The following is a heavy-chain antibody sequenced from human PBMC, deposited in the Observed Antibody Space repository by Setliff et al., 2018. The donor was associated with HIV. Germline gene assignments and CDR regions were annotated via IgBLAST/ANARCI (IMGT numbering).Heavy chain of an antibody. CDR3: ARESVGYYDTSGFFN. V-gene: IGHV4-34*01. CDR2: ISYSGST. Sequence: PSETLSLTCAVYGGSFSDYSWSWIRQPPGKGLEWIGEISYSGSTNYNPSLKSRVTISIDTSKNQFSLRLTSVTAADTAVYYCARESVGYYDTSGFFNWGQGTLVTVSS. J-gene: IGHJ4*02. CDR1: GGSFSDYS. D-gene: IGHD3-22*01.